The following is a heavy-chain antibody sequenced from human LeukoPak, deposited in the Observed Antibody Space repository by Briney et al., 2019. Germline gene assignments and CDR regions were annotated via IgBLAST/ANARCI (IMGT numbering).Heavy chain of an antibody. Sequence: ASVKVSCKASGYTFTGYYMRWVRQAPGQGLEWMGWINPNSGGTNYAQKFQGRVTMTRDTSISTAYMELSRLRSDDTAAYYCARTPGTVTTSSWYFDLWGRGTLVTVSS. CDR1: GYTFTGYY. CDR3: ARTPGTVTTSSWYFDL. V-gene: IGHV1-2*02. J-gene: IGHJ2*01. D-gene: IGHD4-17*01. CDR2: INPNSGGT.